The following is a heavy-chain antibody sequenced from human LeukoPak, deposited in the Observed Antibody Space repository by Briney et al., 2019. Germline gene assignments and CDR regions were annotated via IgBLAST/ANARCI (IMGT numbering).Heavy chain of an antibody. J-gene: IGHJ4*02. CDR1: GYTFTGYY. CDR2: IIPIFGTA. CDR3: AKDSRSSGWYDY. V-gene: IGHV1-69*13. D-gene: IGHD6-19*01. Sequence: SVKVSCKASGYTFTGYYMHWVRQAPGQGLEWMGGIIPIFGTANYAQKFQGRVTITADESTSTAYMELSSLRAEDTAVYYCAKDSRSSGWYDYWGQGTLVTVSS.